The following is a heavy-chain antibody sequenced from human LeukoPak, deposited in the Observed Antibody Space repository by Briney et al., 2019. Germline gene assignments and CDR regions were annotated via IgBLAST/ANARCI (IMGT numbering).Heavy chain of an antibody. CDR1: GGSITNYY. CDR2: IYSSGST. D-gene: IGHD3-9*01. V-gene: IGHV4-59*01. CDR3: AEGTGYFDPFDY. J-gene: IGHJ4*02. Sequence: PSQTLSLTCTVSGGSITNYYWSWIRQPPGKGLEWIGYIYSSGSTNYNPSLKSRVTISVDTSKNQFSLKLSSVTAADTAVYYCAEGTGYFDPFDYWGQGTLVTVSS.